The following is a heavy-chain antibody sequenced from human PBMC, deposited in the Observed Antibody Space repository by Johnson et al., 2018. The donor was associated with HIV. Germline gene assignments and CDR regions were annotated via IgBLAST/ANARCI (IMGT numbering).Heavy chain of an antibody. D-gene: IGHD1-14*01. CDR3: ATRDPTYRPGAFDI. CDR1: GFTFSDYY. Sequence: QVQLVESGGGLVNPGGSLRLSCAASGFTFSDYYMSWVRQAPGKGLEWVSYISSSGSTIYYADSVKGRFTISRDNAKNSLYLQMSSLRVEDTAVYYCATRDPTYRPGAFDIWGQGTMVTVSS. CDR2: ISSSGSTI. V-gene: IGHV3-11*04. J-gene: IGHJ3*02.